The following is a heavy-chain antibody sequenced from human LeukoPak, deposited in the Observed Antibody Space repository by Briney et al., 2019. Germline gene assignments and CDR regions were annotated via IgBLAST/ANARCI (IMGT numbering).Heavy chain of an antibody. Sequence: GGSLRLSCAASGFTFSSYSMNWVRQAPGKGLEWVANIKQDRSEKYYVDSVKGRFTISRDNAKNSLYLQMNSLRAEDTAVYYCARSVAYSYDSSGYSPVYYFDYWGQGTLVTVSS. D-gene: IGHD3-22*01. CDR2: IKQDRSEK. CDR1: GFTFSSYS. J-gene: IGHJ4*02. CDR3: ARSVAYSYDSSGYSPVYYFDY. V-gene: IGHV3-7*01.